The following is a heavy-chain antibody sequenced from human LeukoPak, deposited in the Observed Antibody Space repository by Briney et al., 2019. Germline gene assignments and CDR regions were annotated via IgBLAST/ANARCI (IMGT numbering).Heavy chain of an antibody. J-gene: IGHJ4*02. V-gene: IGHV3-21*01. CDR2: ISRSGTTI. CDR3: ARGGSGWYEGDY. CDR1: GFTFSDYT. D-gene: IGHD6-19*01. Sequence: PGGSLRLSCAASGFTFSDYTMNWVRQAPGKGLEWVSSISRSGTTINNADSMKGRFTISRDNAKKSLYLQMNSLRAEDTAVYYCARGGSGWYEGDYWGQGTLVTVSS.